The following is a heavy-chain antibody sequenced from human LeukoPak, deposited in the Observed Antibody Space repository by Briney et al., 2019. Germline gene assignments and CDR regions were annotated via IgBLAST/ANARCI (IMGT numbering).Heavy chain of an antibody. Sequence: PSETLSLTCTVSGGSISSSSYYWGWIRQPPGKGLEWIGSIYYSGSTYYNPSLKSRVTISVDTSKNQFSLKLSSVTAADTAVYYCARHGWDSSGLYYYYYYMDVWGKGTTVTISS. V-gene: IGHV4-39*01. CDR3: ARHGWDSSGLYYYYYYMDV. CDR2: IYYSGST. CDR1: GGSISSSSYY. J-gene: IGHJ6*03. D-gene: IGHD3-22*01.